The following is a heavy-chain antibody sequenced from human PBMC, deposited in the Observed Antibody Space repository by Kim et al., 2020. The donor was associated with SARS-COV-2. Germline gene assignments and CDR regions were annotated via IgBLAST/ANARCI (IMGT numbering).Heavy chain of an antibody. CDR1: GGSISSSSYY. CDR3: ASSKFLEWLFFY. Sequence: SETLSLTCTVSGGSISSSSYYWGWIRQPPGKGLEWIGSIYYSGSTYYNPSLKSRVTISVDTSKNQFSLKLSSVTAADTAVYYCASSKFLEWLFFYWGQGTLVTVSS. D-gene: IGHD3-3*01. CDR2: IYYSGST. J-gene: IGHJ4*02. V-gene: IGHV4-39*07.